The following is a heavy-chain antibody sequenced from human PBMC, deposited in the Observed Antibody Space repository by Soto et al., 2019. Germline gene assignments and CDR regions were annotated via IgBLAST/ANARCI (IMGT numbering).Heavy chain of an antibody. Sequence: QITLKESGPTLVKPTQTLTLTCTFSGFSLSTSGVGVAWIRQPPGKALEWLSLIYWDDDKRYSSSLQSRLTITKDTSKNQVVLTVTYMDPVDTATYYCAHVPRGQSSHDRWGQGTLVTVSS. D-gene: IGHD6-19*01. CDR3: AHVPRGQSSHDR. CDR2: IYWDDDK. V-gene: IGHV2-5*02. CDR1: GFSLSTSGVG. J-gene: IGHJ5*02.